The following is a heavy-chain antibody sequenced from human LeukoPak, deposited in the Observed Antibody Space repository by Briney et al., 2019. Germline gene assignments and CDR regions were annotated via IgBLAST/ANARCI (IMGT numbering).Heavy chain of an antibody. CDR3: ARGDSSGYYAD. CDR2: IYYSGST. Sequence: SETLSLTCTVSGGSISSGGYYWSWIRQHPGKGLEWIGYIYYSGSTYYNPPLKSRVTISVDTSKNQLSPKLSSVTAADTAVYYCARGDSSGYYADWGQGTLATVSS. V-gene: IGHV4-31*03. D-gene: IGHD3-22*01. J-gene: IGHJ4*02. CDR1: GGSISSGGYY.